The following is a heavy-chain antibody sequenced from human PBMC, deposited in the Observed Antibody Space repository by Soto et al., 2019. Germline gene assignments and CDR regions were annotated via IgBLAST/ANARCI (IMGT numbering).Heavy chain of an antibody. Sequence: SVKVSCKASGVTFSSYAISWVRQAPGQGLEWMGGIIPIFGTANYAQKFQGRVTITADESTSTAYMELSSLRSEDTAVYYCARPSIAARGYYYGMDVWGQGTTVTVSS. D-gene: IGHD6-6*01. CDR2: IIPIFGTA. J-gene: IGHJ6*02. V-gene: IGHV1-69*13. CDR3: ARPSIAARGYYYGMDV. CDR1: GVTFSSYA.